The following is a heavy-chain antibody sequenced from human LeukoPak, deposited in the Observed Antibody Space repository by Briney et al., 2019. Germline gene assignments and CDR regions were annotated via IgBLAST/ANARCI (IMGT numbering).Heavy chain of an antibody. Sequence: GGSLRLSSAASRFTFSSCAMSWVRHAPGKGLEWVSAISGSGGSTYYADSVRGRFTISRDNSKNTLYLQMNSLRAEDTVVYYCAKDSSRGEFWGWGQGTLVTVSS. D-gene: IGHD3-10*01. CDR1: RFTFSSCA. J-gene: IGHJ4*02. CDR3: AKDSSRGEFWG. CDR2: ISGSGGST. V-gene: IGHV3-23*01.